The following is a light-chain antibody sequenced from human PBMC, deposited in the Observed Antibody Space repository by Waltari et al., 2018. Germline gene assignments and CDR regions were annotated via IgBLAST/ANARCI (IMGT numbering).Light chain of an antibody. Sequence: ELVLTQSPGTLALSPGERATLSCRASQTVRTTYLAWYQQKPGQAPTLLIYGASSRPTGIPDRFSGSGSGTDFSLTISSLEPEDFAVYYCQQYDISPLTFGGGTKVEIK. V-gene: IGKV3-20*01. CDR3: QQYDISPLT. CDR2: GAS. J-gene: IGKJ4*01. CDR1: QTVRTTY.